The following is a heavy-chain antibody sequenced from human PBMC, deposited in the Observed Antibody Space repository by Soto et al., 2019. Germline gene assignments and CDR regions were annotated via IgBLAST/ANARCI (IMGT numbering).Heavy chain of an antibody. J-gene: IGHJ6*03. V-gene: IGHV3-64*01. CDR2: ISSNGVGT. D-gene: IGHD6-6*01. CDR1: GFTFGGYA. CDR3: ARRARPDFYYMDV. Sequence: EVQLAESGGGLAQPGGSLRLSCGASGFTFGGYAMDWVRQAPGRGLEYVSGISSNGVGTYYANSVQGRFTISRDNSKNTVYLQMGSLRPEDMAVYYCARRARPDFYYMDVWGKGTTVTVSS.